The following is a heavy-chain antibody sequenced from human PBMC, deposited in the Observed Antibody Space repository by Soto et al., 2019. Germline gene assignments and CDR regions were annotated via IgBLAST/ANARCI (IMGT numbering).Heavy chain of an antibody. CDR2: ISAFNGNT. CDR3: ARDRGVAPPVAGNTHYYYYMDV. D-gene: IGHD6-19*01. J-gene: IGHJ6*03. Sequence: QDQLVQSGAEVKKPGASVTVSCKASGYSFTNYGVTWVRQAPGQGLEWMGWISAFNGNTHYAQNLQGRVTMTTDASTITAYRELRSLRSDDTAVYYCARDRGVAPPVAGNTHYYYYMDVWGKGTTVTVSS. V-gene: IGHV1-18*01. CDR1: GYSFTNYG.